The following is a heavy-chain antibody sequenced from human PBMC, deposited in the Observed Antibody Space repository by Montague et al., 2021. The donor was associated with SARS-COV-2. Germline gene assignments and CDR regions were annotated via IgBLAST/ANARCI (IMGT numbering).Heavy chain of an antibody. Sequence: SETLSLTCAVYGGSFSAYYWSWIRQPPGKGLEWVGEINHSGSTNYNPSLKSRVTISVDTSKKQFSLKLSSVTAADTAVYYCARTDYISSWFGAKKWFDPWGQGTLVTVSS. CDR1: GGSFSAYY. D-gene: IGHD6-13*01. J-gene: IGHJ5*02. CDR2: INHSGST. V-gene: IGHV4-34*01. CDR3: ARTDYISSWFGAKKWFDP.